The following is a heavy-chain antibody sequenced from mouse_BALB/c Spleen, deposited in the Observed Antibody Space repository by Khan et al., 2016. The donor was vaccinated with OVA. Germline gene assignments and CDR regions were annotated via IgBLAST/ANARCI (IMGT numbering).Heavy chain of an antibody. J-gene: IGHJ3*01. CDR1: GYTFTAYW. D-gene: IGHD2-1*01. CDR2: IDPSTGYT. V-gene: IGHV1-4*01. Sequence: QVQLKQSGAELAKPGASVKMSCKASGYTFTAYWIHWLKQRLAQGLDWIGYIDPSTGYTEYNQKFKDKATLPTDNSSSTAYLPLSILTSEDSAVYCCTRRELYGIFDYWGQGTLVTVSA. CDR3: TRRELYGIFDY.